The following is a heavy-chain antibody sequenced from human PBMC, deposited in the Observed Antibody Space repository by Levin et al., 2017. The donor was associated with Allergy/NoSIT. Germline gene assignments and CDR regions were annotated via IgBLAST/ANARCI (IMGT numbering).Heavy chain of an antibody. J-gene: IGHJ4*02. D-gene: IGHD2-21*02. V-gene: IGHV3-15*01. CDR1: GFTFSNAW. CDR3: TTDRGNCGGDCYSGVYFDY. Sequence: GESLKISCAASGFTFSNAWMSWVRQAPGKGLEWVGRIKSKTDGGTTDYAAPVKGRFTISRDDSKNTLYLQMNSLKTEDTAVYYCTTDRGNCGGDCYSGVYFDYWGQGTLVTVSS. CDR2: IKSKTDGGTT.